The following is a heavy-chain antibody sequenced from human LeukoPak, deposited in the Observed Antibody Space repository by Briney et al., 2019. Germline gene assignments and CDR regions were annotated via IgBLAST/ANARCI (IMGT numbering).Heavy chain of an antibody. CDR2: IRYDGSNK. V-gene: IGHV3-30*02. J-gene: IGHJ6*03. CDR3: AKGGGYEAQYYYYYLDV. D-gene: IGHD5-12*01. Sequence: GGSLRLSCAASGFTFSSYGMHWVRQAPGKGLEWVAFIRYDGSNKYYADSVKGRFTISRDNSKNTLYLQMKSLRAEDTAVYYCAKGGGYEAQYYYYYLDVWGKGTTVTIS. CDR1: GFTFSSYG.